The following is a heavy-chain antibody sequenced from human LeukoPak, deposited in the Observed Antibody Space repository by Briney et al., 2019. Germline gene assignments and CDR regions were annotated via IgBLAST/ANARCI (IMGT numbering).Heavy chain of an antibody. CDR3: ARPRSLMTRDAFDI. Sequence: ASVKASCKASGYTFINYDITWVRQAPGQGLEWMGWISGYNGNTNYAQKLQGRVTMTTDTSTSTVYLELRSLRSDDTAIYYCARPRSLMTRDAFDIWGQGTMVTVSS. J-gene: IGHJ3*02. D-gene: IGHD3-16*01. CDR1: GYTFINYD. CDR2: ISGYNGNT. V-gene: IGHV1-18*01.